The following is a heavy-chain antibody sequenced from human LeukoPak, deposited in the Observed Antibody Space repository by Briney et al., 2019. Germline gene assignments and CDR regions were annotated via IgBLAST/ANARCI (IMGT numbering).Heavy chain of an antibody. D-gene: IGHD3-9*01. CDR2: IWHGGGMK. Sequence: GGSLRLPCAASGFTFSSYGMHWARQARGKGVEGVADIWHGGGMKYYADSVKGRFNISRDNSKNTLYLQMTSLRAEDTAVYYCAKPAPTLRYFDWSSGYYFDYWGQGTLVTVSS. CDR3: AKPAPTLRYFDWSSGYYFDY. J-gene: IGHJ4*02. V-gene: IGHV3-33*06. CDR1: GFTFSSYG.